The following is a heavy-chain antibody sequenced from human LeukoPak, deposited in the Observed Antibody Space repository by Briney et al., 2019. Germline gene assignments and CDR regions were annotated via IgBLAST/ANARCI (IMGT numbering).Heavy chain of an antibody. D-gene: IGHD2-15*01. CDR2: ISYDGSNK. CDR1: RFTFSSYG. V-gene: IGHV3-30*18. CDR3: AKARCSGGSCYYYYGMDV. J-gene: IGHJ6*04. Sequence: GGSLRLSCAASRFTFSSYGMHWVRQAPGKGLEWVAVISYDGSNKYYADSVKGRFTISRDNSKNTLYLQMNSLRAEDTAVYYCAKARCSGGSCYYYYGMDVWGKGTTVTVSS.